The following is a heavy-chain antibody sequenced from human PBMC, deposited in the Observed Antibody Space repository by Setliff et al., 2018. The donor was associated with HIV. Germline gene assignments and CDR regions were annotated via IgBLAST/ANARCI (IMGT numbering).Heavy chain of an antibody. D-gene: IGHD6-13*01. CDR2: IYYSGST. J-gene: IGHJ5*02. CDR3: ARRVRYSSSWYVGWFDP. Sequence: SETLSLTCTVSGGSISSGGYYWNWIRQHPGEGLEWIGYIYYSGSTYYNPSLKSRIAISVDTSKNQFSLKLSSVTAADTAVYYCARRVRYSSSWYVGWFDPWGQGTLVTVSS. V-gene: IGHV4-31*03. CDR1: GGSISSGGYY.